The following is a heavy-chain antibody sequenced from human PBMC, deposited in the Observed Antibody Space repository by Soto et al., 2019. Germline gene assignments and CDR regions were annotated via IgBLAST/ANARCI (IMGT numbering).Heavy chain of an antibody. CDR2: IGASGVNT. V-gene: IGHV3-23*01. D-gene: IGHD6-6*01. CDR1: GFTFSSYV. CDR3: ARKAVAARPPVA. Sequence: EVQLLESGGGLVQRGGSLRLSCAASGFTFSSYVMGWVRQAPGKGLEWVSSIGASGVNTYYADSVKGRFTISRDNSKNARVLEMNSLRAEDTATYCCARKAVAARPPVAWGEGALVTVSS. J-gene: IGHJ5*02.